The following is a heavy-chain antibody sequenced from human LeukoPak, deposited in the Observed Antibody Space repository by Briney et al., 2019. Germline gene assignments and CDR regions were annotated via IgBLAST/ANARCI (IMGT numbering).Heavy chain of an antibody. D-gene: IGHD1-7*01. Sequence: GGSLRLSCAASGFTVSNNYMSWVRQTPDKGLEWVSIIYPGGATYYADSVKGRFTISRDNSKNTLYLQMNSLRAEDTAVYYCATNWNYAYYYYYYMDVWGKGTTVTVSS. J-gene: IGHJ6*03. CDR1: GFTVSNNY. CDR3: ATNWNYAYYYYYYMDV. CDR2: IYPGGAT. V-gene: IGHV3-66*01.